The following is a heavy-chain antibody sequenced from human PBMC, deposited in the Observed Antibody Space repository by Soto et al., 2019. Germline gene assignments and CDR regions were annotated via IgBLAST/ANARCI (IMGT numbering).Heavy chain of an antibody. V-gene: IGHV4-4*02. CDR1: GGSISSSNW. CDR2: IYHSGST. Sequence: SETLSLTCAVSGGSISSSNWWSWVRQPPGKGLEWIGEIYHSGSTNYNPSLKSRVTISVDKSKNQFSLKLSSVTAADTAVYYCAREPFGFSDYGDSIAVGYFDYWGQGTLVTVSS. CDR3: AREPFGFSDYGDSIAVGYFDY. D-gene: IGHD4-17*01. J-gene: IGHJ4*02.